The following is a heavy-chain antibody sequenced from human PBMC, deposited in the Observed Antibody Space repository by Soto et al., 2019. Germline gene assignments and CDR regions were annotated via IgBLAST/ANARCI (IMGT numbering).Heavy chain of an antibody. Sequence: GGSLRLSCAASGFTFSSYWIHSFRQAAGGEVAECSRGNNDVSSTSYADSVKGRFTISIDNSKNTVYLQMSSLRAEDTAVYYCAREGSRLLYHIYDTWGQGTLVTVSS. CDR2: GNNDVSST. CDR1: GFTFSSYW. V-gene: IGHV3-74*01. J-gene: IGHJ5*02. CDR3: AREGSRLLYHIYDT. D-gene: IGHD2-8*01.